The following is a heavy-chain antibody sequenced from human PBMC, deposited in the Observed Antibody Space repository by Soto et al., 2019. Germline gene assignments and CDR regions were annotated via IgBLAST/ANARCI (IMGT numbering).Heavy chain of an antibody. J-gene: IGHJ5*02. D-gene: IGHD3-10*01. CDR3: ARDFNTSTRGLPFDP. V-gene: IGHV1-2*04. Sequence: ASVXVSFKSSGCTFVYYYLHWVRQPPAQGLEWMGWVNPKSGGTKYAQKLKAWVTMTRNTSFSTAYSEVSRLKPDDTAIYYCARDFNTSTRGLPFDPWGQGTLVTVSS. CDR1: GCTFVYYY. CDR2: VNPKSGGT.